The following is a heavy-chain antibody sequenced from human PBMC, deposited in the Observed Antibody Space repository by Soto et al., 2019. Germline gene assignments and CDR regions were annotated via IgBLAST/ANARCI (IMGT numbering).Heavy chain of an antibody. CDR1: GFIFSNYG. V-gene: IGHV3-33*01. CDR3: ARALGISGYRGPFDD. J-gene: IGHJ4*02. CDR2: IWYDGSHK. D-gene: IGHD3-22*01. Sequence: QVQRVESGGGVVQPGRSLRLSCAASGFIFSNYGMHWVRQAPGKGLERVAVIWYDGSHKYYADSVKGRFTISRDNSKNPVYLQMNSLRAEDKALYYCARALGISGYRGPFDDWGQGTLVTVSS.